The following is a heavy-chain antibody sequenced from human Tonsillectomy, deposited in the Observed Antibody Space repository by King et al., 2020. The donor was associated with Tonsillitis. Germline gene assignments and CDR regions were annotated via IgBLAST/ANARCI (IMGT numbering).Heavy chain of an antibody. D-gene: IGHD3-9*01. CDR2: IVVGSGNT. CDR3: AASRDYDILTGYPYYYYYMDV. Sequence: QLVQSGPEVKKPGTSVKVSCKASGFTFTSSAMQWVRQARGQRLEWIGWIVVGSGNTNYAQKFQERVTITRDMSTSTAYMELSSLRSEDTAVYYCAASRDYDILTGYPYYYYYMDVWGKGTTVTVSS. CDR1: GFTFTSSA. V-gene: IGHV1-58*02. J-gene: IGHJ6*03.